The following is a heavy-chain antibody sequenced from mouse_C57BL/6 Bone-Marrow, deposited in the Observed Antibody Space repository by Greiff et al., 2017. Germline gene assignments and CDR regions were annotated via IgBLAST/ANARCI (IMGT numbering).Heavy chain of an antibody. Sequence: QVQLQQPGAELVKPGASVKLSCKASGYTFTSYWMHWVKQRPGQGLEWIGMIHPNSGSTNYNEKFKSKATLTVDKSSSTAYMQLSSLTSEDSAFYYCAQLLRSSFDYWGQGTTLTVSS. J-gene: IGHJ2*01. CDR3: AQLLRSSFDY. V-gene: IGHV1-64*01. D-gene: IGHD1-1*01. CDR2: IHPNSGST. CDR1: GYTFTSYW.